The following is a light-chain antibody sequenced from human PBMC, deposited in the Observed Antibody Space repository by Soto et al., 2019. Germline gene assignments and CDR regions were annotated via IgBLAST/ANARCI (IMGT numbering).Light chain of an antibody. V-gene: IGKV3-20*01. Sequence: VLTQSPGTLSLSPGEGATLSCRASQSVGGTFLAWYQQKGGQAPRLLIHGASNRATGIPDRFSGSGSGTDLTITISRLEPEDCEVYDCQQYGGSPRTFGQGTKVDIK. CDR2: GAS. CDR3: QQYGGSPRT. CDR1: QSVGGTF. J-gene: IGKJ1*01.